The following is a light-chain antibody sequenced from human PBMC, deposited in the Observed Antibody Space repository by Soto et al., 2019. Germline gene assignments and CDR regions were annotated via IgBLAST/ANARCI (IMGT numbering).Light chain of an antibody. J-gene: IGKJ2*01. CDR2: LTS. CDR3: QQSYDMPYT. V-gene: IGKV1-39*01. Sequence: DIQLTQSASSLSACVGDRVTITCRASEKINSYLNWYKQRPGKAPELMIYLTSSLQPGVTSRFGGSRSGTDFTLTISSLQPEDFATYYCQQSYDMPYTFGQGTKLEI. CDR1: EKINSY.